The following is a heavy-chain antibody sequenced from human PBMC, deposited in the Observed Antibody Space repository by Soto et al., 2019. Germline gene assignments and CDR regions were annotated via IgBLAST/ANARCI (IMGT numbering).Heavy chain of an antibody. Sequence: QVQLQESGPGLVKPSETLSLTCTVSGGSISSYYWSWIRQSPGKGLEWIGYSYYSGSTNYNPSLKSRVTLSVDTSKNQFSLKLSSVTAADTAVYYCARSGGVYFDYWGQGTLVTVSS. J-gene: IGHJ4*02. CDR2: SYYSGST. D-gene: IGHD1-26*01. V-gene: IGHV4-59*01. CDR3: ARSGGVYFDY. CDR1: GGSISSYY.